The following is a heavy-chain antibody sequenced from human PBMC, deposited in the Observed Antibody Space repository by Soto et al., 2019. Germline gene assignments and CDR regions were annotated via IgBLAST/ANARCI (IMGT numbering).Heavy chain of an antibody. CDR1: GGSISSYY. J-gene: IGHJ6*03. CDR3: ARRSLGYCSSTSCYEGSYYYYMDV. CDR2: IYYSGST. Sequence: SETLSLTCTVSGGSISSYYWSWIRQPPGKGLEWIGYIYYSGSTNYNPSLKSRVTISVDTSKNQFSLELSSVTAADTAVYYCARRSLGYCSSTSCYEGSYYYYMDVWGKGTTVTVSS. D-gene: IGHD2-2*01. V-gene: IGHV4-59*08.